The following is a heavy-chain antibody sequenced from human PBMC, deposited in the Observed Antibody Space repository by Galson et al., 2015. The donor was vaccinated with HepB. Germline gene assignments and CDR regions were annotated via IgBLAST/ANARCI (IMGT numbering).Heavy chain of an antibody. CDR1: GFTFANYV. Sequence: SLRLSCAASGFTFANYVMNWVRQAPGKGLEWVSSISGSGGSTYYRGSFKGRFTISRDNSKNTVYLQMKSLRADDTAVYYCAKNSGSNWFVPHHFDSWGQGTLVPVSS. J-gene: IGHJ4*02. CDR3: AKNSGSNWFVPHHFDS. CDR2: ISGSGGST. D-gene: IGHD6-13*01. V-gene: IGHV3-23*01.